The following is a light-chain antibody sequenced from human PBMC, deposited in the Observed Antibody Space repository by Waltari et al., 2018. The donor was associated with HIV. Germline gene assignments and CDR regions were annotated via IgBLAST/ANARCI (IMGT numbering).Light chain of an antibody. J-gene: IGLJ1*01. CDR3: CSYAGAYSYV. CDR2: GLT. CDR1: SDDVGAYNY. Sequence: QSALTQPRSVSGSPGQSVTISCSGTSDDVGAYNYVSWYQQHPGKVPKVMIYGLTKRPSGVPDRFSGSKSGNTASLTISGLQAEDEADYYCCSYAGAYSYVFGTGTKVTVL. V-gene: IGLV2-11*01.